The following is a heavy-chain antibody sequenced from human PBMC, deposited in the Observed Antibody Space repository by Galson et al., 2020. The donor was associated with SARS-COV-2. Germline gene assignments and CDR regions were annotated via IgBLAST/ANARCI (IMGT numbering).Heavy chain of an antibody. CDR3: ARHPSFYCSSTSCYDQNYFDY. V-gene: IGHV1-69*13. Sequence: SVKVSCKASGGTFSSYAISWVRQAPGQGLEWMGGIIPIFGTANYAQKFQGRVTITADESTSTAYMELSSLRSEDTAVYYCARHPSFYCSSTSCYDQNYFDYWGQGTLVTVSS. J-gene: IGHJ4*02. CDR1: GGTFSSYA. CDR2: IIPIFGTA. D-gene: IGHD2-2*01.